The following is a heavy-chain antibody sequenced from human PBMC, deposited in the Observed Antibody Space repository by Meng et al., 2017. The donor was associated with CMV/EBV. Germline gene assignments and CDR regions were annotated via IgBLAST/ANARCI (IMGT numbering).Heavy chain of an antibody. J-gene: IGHJ6*02. CDR1: GYSISSGYY. D-gene: IGHD5-12*01. CDR2: IYHSGST. CDR3: ATTRVYYYYGMDV. Sequence: GSLRLSCTVSGYSISSGYYWGWIRQPPGTGLEWIGSIYHSGSTYYNTSLKSRFTISVDTSKNQFSLKLSAVTAADTAVYYCATTRVYYYYGMDVWGQGTTVTVSS. V-gene: IGHV4-38-2*02.